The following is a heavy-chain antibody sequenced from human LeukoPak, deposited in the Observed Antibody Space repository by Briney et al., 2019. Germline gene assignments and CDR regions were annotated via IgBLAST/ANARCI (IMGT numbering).Heavy chain of an antibody. CDR2: ISGSGGST. Sequence: GGSLRLSCAASGFTFSSYAMSWVRQAPGKGLEWVSAISGSGGSTYYADSVKGRFTISRDNSKNTLYLQMNSLRAEDTAVYHCAKPYYYYDSSGYAGWGQGTLVTVSS. J-gene: IGHJ4*02. V-gene: IGHV3-23*01. CDR1: GFTFSSYA. D-gene: IGHD3-22*01. CDR3: AKPYYYYDSSGYAG.